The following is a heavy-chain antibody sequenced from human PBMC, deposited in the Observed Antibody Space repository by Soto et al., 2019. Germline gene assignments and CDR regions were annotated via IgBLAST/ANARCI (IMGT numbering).Heavy chain of an antibody. CDR3: ARDGVEVGGMDV. Sequence: PGGSLRLSCAASGFTFSSYAMHWVRQAPGKGLEWVAVISYDGSNKYYADSVKGRFTISRDNSKNTLYLQMNSLRAEDTAVYYCARDGVEVGGMDVWGQGTTVTVSS. J-gene: IGHJ6*02. CDR2: ISYDGSNK. CDR1: GFTFSSYA. D-gene: IGHD2-15*01. V-gene: IGHV3-30-3*01.